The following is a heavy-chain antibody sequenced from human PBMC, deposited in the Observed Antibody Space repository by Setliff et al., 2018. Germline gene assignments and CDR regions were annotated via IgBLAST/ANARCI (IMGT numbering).Heavy chain of an antibody. CDR3: ALRRGNEWHLVRWFDP. D-gene: IGHD6-6*01. V-gene: IGHV2-5*02. J-gene: IGHJ5*02. CDR2: VYWDGDQ. Sequence: SGPTLVNPTQTLTLTCTFSGFSLHTTGEGVGWIRQPPGKALERLALVYWDGDQRYSPSLNSRLSITKDSSKSQVFLTMTNMDPVDTATYYCALRRGNEWHLVRWFDPWGPGIQVTVSS. CDR1: GFSLHTTGEG.